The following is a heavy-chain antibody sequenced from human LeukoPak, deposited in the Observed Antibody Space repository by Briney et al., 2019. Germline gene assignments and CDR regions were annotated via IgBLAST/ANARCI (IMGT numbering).Heavy chain of an antibody. CDR1: GFTFSSYA. CDR3: AKDRTCTNDICHGDFDY. Sequence: GGSLRLSCAASGFTFSSYAVSWVRQAPGKGLEWVSSISGSGGSTYSADSVKGRFTISRDNSKNTLYLQMNSLRAEDTALYYCAKDRTCTNDICHGDFDYWGQGTLVTVSS. CDR2: ISGSGGST. D-gene: IGHD2-8*01. J-gene: IGHJ4*02. V-gene: IGHV3-23*01.